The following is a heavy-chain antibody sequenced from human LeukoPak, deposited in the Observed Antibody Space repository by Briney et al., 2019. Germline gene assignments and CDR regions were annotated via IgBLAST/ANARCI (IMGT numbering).Heavy chain of an antibody. CDR1: GYSLSSGYY. Sequence: SETLSLTCTVSGYSLSSGYYWGWIRQPPGKGLEWIGSIYHSGSTHYNPSLKSRVTIPVDTSKNQFSLKLSSVTAADTAVYYCAGGSGSTSGTFDYWGQGTLVTVSS. J-gene: IGHJ4*02. CDR2: IYHSGST. D-gene: IGHD1-26*01. V-gene: IGHV4-38-2*02. CDR3: AGGSGSTSGTFDY.